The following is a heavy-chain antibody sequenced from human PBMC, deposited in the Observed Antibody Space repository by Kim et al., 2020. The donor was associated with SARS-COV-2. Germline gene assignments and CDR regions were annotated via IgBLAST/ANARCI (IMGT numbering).Heavy chain of an antibody. CDR1: GGSISSYY. CDR3: ARDRGAVAAEFDY. V-gene: IGHV4-59*13. J-gene: IGHJ4*02. CDR2: IYYSGST. Sequence: SETLSLTCTVSGGSISSYYWSWIRQPPGKGLEWIGYIYYSGSTNYNPSLKSRVTISVDTSKNQFSLKLSSVTAADTAVYYCARDRGAVAAEFDYWGQGTLVTVSS. D-gene: IGHD6-19*01.